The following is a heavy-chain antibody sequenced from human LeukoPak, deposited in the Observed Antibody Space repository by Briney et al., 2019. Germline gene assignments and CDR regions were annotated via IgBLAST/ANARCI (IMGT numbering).Heavy chain of an antibody. Sequence: KPSETLSLTCTVSGGSIRGSSFYWGWIRQPPGGGLEFIGSIFYRGNTYYNPSLKSRVTISVDTSRNQFSLKLSSVTAADTAVYYCARVRVAATPGRMDVWGQGTTVTVSS. CDR1: GGSIRGSSFY. J-gene: IGHJ6*02. V-gene: IGHV4-39*07. CDR2: IFYRGNT. D-gene: IGHD2-15*01. CDR3: ARVRVAATPGRMDV.